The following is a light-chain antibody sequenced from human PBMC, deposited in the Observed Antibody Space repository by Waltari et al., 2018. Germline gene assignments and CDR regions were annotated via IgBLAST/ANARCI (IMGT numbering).Light chain of an antibody. CDR3: ETWDSNTRV. Sequence: QPVLTQSSSASASLVSSVKLTCTLSSGHSSDIIACHHQQPGKAPRYLMKLEGSGSYNKGSGVPDRFSGSSSGADRYLTISNLQSEDEADYYCETWDSNTRVFGGGTKLTVL. CDR1: SGHSSDI. J-gene: IGLJ3*02. V-gene: IGLV4-60*03. CDR2: LEGSGSY.